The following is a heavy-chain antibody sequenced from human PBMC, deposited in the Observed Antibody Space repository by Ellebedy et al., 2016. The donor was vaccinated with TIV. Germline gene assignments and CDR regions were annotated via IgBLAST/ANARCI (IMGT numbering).Heavy chain of an antibody. D-gene: IGHD2-15*01. V-gene: IGHV4-34*01. Sequence: SETLSLTCAVYGGSFSGYYWSWIRQPPGKGLEWIGEINHSGSTNYNPSLKSRVTISVDTSKNQFSLKLSSVTAADTAVYYCARGFPKYPPALIGFDPWGQGTLVTVSS. CDR3: ARGFPKYPPALIGFDP. CDR1: GGSFSGYY. J-gene: IGHJ5*02. CDR2: INHSGST.